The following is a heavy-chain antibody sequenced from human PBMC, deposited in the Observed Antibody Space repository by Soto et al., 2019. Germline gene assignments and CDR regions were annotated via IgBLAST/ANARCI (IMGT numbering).Heavy chain of an antibody. CDR2: ISGNSGKT. CDR1: GVGLSTYA. CDR3: ARPSCGGDCYSPFDY. V-gene: IGHV3-23*01. J-gene: IGHJ4*02. Sequence: EVQLLESGGGFVQPGGSLRLSCTASGVGLSTYAISWVRQAPGKGLEWVSVISGNSGKTDYADSVKGRFSMSRDKSENTVYLQMKRLRVEDTAVYYCARPSCGGDCYSPFDYWGQGTLVTVSS. D-gene: IGHD2-21*02.